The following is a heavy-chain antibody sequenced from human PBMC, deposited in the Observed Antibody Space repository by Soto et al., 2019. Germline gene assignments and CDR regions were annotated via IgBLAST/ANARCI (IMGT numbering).Heavy chain of an antibody. V-gene: IGHV1-46*03. Sequence: QVQLVQSGAEVKKPGASVKVSCKASGYTFTSYYMHWVRQAPGQGLEWMGIINPSGGSTSYAQKCQGRVTMTSDTSTSTVYMELSSLRSEDTAVYYGARDLWDLPAELDYWGQGTLVTVSS. CDR3: ARDLWDLPAELDY. CDR1: GYTFTSYY. D-gene: IGHD3-10*01. J-gene: IGHJ4*02. CDR2: INPSGGST.